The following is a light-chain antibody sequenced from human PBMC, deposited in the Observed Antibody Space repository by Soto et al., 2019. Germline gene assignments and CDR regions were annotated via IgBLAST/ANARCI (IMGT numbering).Light chain of an antibody. J-gene: IGKJ3*01. V-gene: IGKV3-20*01. CDR3: QQYGSSASFG. CDR1: QSVSSY. Sequence: EIMLTQSPATLSLTQGERATLSCRASQSVSSYLAWYQQKPGQAPRLLIYDASNRATGIPARFSGSGSGTDFTLTISRLEPEDFAVYYCQQYGSSASFGFGPGTKADIK. CDR2: DAS.